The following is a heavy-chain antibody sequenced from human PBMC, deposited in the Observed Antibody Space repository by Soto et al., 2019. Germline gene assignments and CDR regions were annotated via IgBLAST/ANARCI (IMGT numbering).Heavy chain of an antibody. CDR2: IIPIFGTA. CDR3: ARHISGYVYESDY. J-gene: IGHJ4*02. CDR1: GGTFSSYA. D-gene: IGHD5-12*01. Sequence: ASVKVSCKASGGTFSSYAISWVRQAPGQGLEWMGGIIPIFGTANYAQKFQGRVTITADESTSTAYMELSSLRSEDTAVYYCARHISGYVYESDYWGQGTLVTVPQ. V-gene: IGHV1-69*13.